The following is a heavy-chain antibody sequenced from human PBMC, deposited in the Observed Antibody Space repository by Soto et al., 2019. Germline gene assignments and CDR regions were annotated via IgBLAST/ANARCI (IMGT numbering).Heavy chain of an antibody. J-gene: IGHJ4*02. D-gene: IGHD5-18*01. V-gene: IGHV4-4*07. CDR2: IFSSGST. Sequence: PSETLSLTCTVSGGSINTFYWSWVRQPAGKGLEWIWRIFSSGSTSFNPSLESRVAMSVDTSKNHFSLNLSSVTAADMAVYYCAREGSYSAYNFAHGIQLWSFDXWGQGALVTVSX. CDR1: GGSINTFY. CDR3: AREGSYSAYNFAHGIQLWSFDX.